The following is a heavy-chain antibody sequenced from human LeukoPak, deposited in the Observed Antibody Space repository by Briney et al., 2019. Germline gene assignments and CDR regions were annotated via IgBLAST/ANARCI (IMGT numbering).Heavy chain of an antibody. CDR3: ARDMTGTSEGFFDY. Sequence: SVKVSCKASGGTFSGYAISWVRQAPGQGLEWMGGIIPIFGTANYAQKFQGRVTITTDESTSTAYMELGSLRSVDTAVYYCARDMTGTSEGFFDYWGQGTLVTVSS. J-gene: IGHJ4*02. CDR1: GGTFSGYA. CDR2: IIPIFGTA. D-gene: IGHD1-20*01. V-gene: IGHV1-69*05.